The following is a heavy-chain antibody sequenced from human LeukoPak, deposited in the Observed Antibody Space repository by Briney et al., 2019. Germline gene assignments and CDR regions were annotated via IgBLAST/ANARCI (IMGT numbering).Heavy chain of an antibody. CDR1: GGSISSSSYY. CDR2: IYYNGST. CDR3: ARARPPFDCSGGTCYYYYMDV. D-gene: IGHD2-15*01. J-gene: IGHJ6*03. V-gene: IGHV4-39*07. Sequence: SETLSLTCTVSGGSISSSSYYCGWIRQPPGKGLEWIGSIYYNGSTYYNPSLKSRVTISVDTSKNQFSLKLSSVTAADTAVYYCARARPPFDCSGGTCYYYYMDVWGKGTTVTVSS.